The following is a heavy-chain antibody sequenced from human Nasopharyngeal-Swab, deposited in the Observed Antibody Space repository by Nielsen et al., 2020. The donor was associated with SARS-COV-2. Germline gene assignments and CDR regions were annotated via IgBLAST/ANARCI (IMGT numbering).Heavy chain of an antibody. D-gene: IGHD6-13*01. CDR3: ARVGGSSSQQAELGYYYGMDV. CDR2: IHYSGST. J-gene: IGHJ6*02. V-gene: IGHV4-61*01. Sequence: PSETLSLTCTVSGGSVSSGSYYWSWIRQPPGKGLEWIGYIHYSGSTNYNPSLKSRVTISVDTSKNQFSLKLSSVTAADTAVYYCARVGGSSSQQAELGYYYGMDVWGQGTTVTVSS. CDR1: GGSVSSGSYY.